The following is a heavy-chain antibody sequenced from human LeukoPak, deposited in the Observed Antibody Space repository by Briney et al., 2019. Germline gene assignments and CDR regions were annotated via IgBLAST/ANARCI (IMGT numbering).Heavy chain of an antibody. J-gene: IGHJ6*03. V-gene: IGHV3-48*01. D-gene: IGHD1-26*01. CDR1: RFTFRSYS. Sequence: GGSLRLSCAASRFTFRSYSNKWVRQTPGKGLEWVSYINSTITAIYYADSVKGRFTISRDNAKNSLHLQMNSLRAEDTAVYYCARDPYSGTYGDTYYYYMDVWGKGTTVTISS. CDR3: ARDPYSGTYGDTYYYYMDV. CDR2: INSTITAI.